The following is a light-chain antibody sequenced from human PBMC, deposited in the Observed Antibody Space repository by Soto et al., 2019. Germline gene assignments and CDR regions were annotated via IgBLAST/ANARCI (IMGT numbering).Light chain of an antibody. CDR3: SSYSSSITLDVL. J-gene: IGLJ2*01. CDR1: STDVGGYNY. CDR2: EVS. Sequence: QAALTQPASVSGSPGQSITISCTGTSTDVGGYNYVSWYQHHPGKAPKLMIYEVSKRPSGVSNRFSGSKSGNTASLTISGLQAEDEADYYCSSYSSSITLDVLFGGGTKLTVL. V-gene: IGLV2-14*01.